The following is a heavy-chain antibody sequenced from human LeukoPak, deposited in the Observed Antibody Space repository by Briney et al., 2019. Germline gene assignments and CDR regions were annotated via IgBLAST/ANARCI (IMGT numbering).Heavy chain of an antibody. D-gene: IGHD3-22*01. CDR3: ATDRTRDDSSGYYYR. J-gene: IGHJ4*02. Sequence: ASVKVSSEISGYTLSELSMHWVRHAPGKGFEWMGGFDSEDGETIYAQKFQGKVTMTEDTSTDTAYMELSSLRSEDTAVYYCATDRTRDDSSGYYYRWGQGTLVTVSS. CDR1: GYTLSELS. V-gene: IGHV1-24*01. CDR2: FDSEDGET.